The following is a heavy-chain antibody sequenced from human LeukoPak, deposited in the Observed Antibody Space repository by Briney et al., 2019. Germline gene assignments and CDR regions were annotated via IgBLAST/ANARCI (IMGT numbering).Heavy chain of an antibody. Sequence: ESGPTLVKPTQTLTLTCTFSGFSLTTSGVGVGWIRQPPGKALEWLALIYWYDDKRYSPSLKSRLTITKDTSKNQVVLTMTNMDPVDTATYYCAHRRLLNWFDPWGQGTLVTVSS. D-gene: IGHD3-10*01. V-gene: IGHV2-5*01. CDR3: AHRRLLNWFDP. CDR2: IYWYDDK. J-gene: IGHJ5*02. CDR1: GFSLTTSGVG.